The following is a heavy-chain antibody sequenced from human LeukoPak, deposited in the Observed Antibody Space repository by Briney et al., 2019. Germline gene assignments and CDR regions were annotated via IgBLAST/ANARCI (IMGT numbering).Heavy chain of an antibody. CDR2: TYYRSTWYN. D-gene: IGHD2-2*01. V-gene: IGHV6-1*01. CDR1: GDSVSSNSVT. Sequence: SQTLSLTCAISGDSVSSNSVTWNWIRRSPSRGLEWLGRTYYRSTWYNDYAVSVRGRITVNPDTSKNQFSLHLNSVTPEDTAVYYCARRLTQYDCFDPWGQGILVTVSS. CDR3: ARRLTQYDCFDP. J-gene: IGHJ5*02.